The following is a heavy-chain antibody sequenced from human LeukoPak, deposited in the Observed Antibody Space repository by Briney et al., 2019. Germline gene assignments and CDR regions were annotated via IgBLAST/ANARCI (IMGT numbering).Heavy chain of an antibody. Sequence: GASLRLSCAASGFTFSSYAMCWVRQAPGKGLRWVSSITISGDNTYYADSVKGRFTISIHNTKNTLHLQVDSLRADDTAVYYCVRGSSGNYDTWGQGTLVTVSS. CDR1: GFTFSSYA. CDR3: VRGSSGNYDT. CDR2: ITISGDNT. V-gene: IGHV3-23*01. D-gene: IGHD3-22*01. J-gene: IGHJ5*02.